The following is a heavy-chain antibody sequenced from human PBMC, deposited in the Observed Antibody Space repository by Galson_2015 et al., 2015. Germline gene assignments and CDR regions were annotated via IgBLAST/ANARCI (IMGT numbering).Heavy chain of an antibody. V-gene: IGHV5-10-1*01. CDR2: IDPSDSYT. CDR1: GYSFTSYW. Sequence: QSGAEVKKPGESLRISCTGSGYSFTSYWISWVRQMPGKGLEWMGRIDPSDSYTNYSPSFQGHVTISADKSISTAYLQWSSLKASDTAMYYCASQQWPFYYYYGMDVWGQGTTVTVSS. J-gene: IGHJ6*02. CDR3: ASQQWPFYYYYGMDV. D-gene: IGHD6-19*01.